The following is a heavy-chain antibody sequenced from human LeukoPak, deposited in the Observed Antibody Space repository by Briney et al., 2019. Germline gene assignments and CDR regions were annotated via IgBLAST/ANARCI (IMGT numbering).Heavy chain of an antibody. CDR3: AREGYSSSWYASYWFDP. D-gene: IGHD6-13*01. CDR1: GYTFTNYG. J-gene: IGHJ5*02. Sequence: ASVKVSCKASGYTFTNYGISWVRQAPGQGLEWMGWINTYNGNTNYAQKLRGRVTMTTDTSTSTAYMELRSLRSDDTAVYYCAREGYSSSWYASYWFDPWGQGTLVTVSS. V-gene: IGHV1-18*01. CDR2: INTYNGNT.